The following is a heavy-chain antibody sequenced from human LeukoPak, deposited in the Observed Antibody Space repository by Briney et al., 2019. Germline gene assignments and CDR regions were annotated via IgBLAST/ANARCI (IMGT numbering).Heavy chain of an antibody. Sequence: SETLSLTCAVYGGSFSGYYWSWIRQPPGKGLEWIGEINHSGSTNYNPSLKSRVTISVDTSKNPFSLKLSSVTAADTAVYYCARGKIYYDSSGYYYFDYWGQGTLVTVSS. CDR1: GGSFSGYY. J-gene: IGHJ4*02. CDR2: INHSGST. V-gene: IGHV4-34*01. CDR3: ARGKIYYDSSGYYYFDY. D-gene: IGHD3-22*01.